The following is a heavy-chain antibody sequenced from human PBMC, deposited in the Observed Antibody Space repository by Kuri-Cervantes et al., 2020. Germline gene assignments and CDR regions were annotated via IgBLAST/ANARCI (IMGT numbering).Heavy chain of an antibody. CDR3: ARDRPVGRIAAAPSGYYYGMDV. CDR2: ISHDGSIK. J-gene: IGHJ6*02. D-gene: IGHD6-13*01. CDR1: GFTFSSYG. Sequence: GGSLRLSCAASGFTFSSYGMHWVRQAPGKGLEWVAVISHDGSIKYYADSVKGRFTISRDISKNTLYLQMNSLRAEDTAVYYCARDRPVGRIAAAPSGYYYGMDVWGQGTTVTVSS. V-gene: IGHV3-30*03.